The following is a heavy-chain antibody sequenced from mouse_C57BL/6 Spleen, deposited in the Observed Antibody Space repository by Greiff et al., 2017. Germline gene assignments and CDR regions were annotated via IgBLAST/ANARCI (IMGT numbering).Heavy chain of an antibody. V-gene: IGHV5-9*01. CDR1: GFTFSSYT. CDR2: ISGGGGNT. D-gene: IGHD2-3*01. Sequence: DVKLVESGGGLVKPGGSLKLSCAASGFTFSSYTMSWVRQTPEKRLEWVATISGGGGNTYYPDSVKGRFTISRDNAKNTLYLQMSSLRSEDTALYYCASAYDGYFSWFAYWGQGTLVTVSA. CDR3: ASAYDGYFSWFAY. J-gene: IGHJ3*01.